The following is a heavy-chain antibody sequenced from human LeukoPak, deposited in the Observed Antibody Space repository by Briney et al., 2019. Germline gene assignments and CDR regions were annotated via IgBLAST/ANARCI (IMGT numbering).Heavy chain of an antibody. J-gene: IGHJ5*02. V-gene: IGHV4-59*12. CDR2: IYYSGST. CDR3: ARGHRTFDP. CDR1: GGSISSYY. Sequence: ASETLSLTCTVSGGSISSYYWSWIRQPPGKGLEWIGYIYYSGSTNYNPSLKSRVTISVDTSKNQFSLKLSSVTAADTAVYFCARGHRTFDPWGQGTLVTVSS.